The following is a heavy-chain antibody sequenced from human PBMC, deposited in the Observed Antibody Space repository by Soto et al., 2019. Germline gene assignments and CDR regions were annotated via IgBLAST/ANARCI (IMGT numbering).Heavy chain of an antibody. Sequence: PGGSLRLSCAASGFTFSGLGMHWVRQAPGKGLEWVAIIWYDGSDKYYADSVKGRFTISRDNSKNTLYLQMNSLRAEDTAVYHCAFGNLSYYFDFWGQGTPVTVSS. CDR2: IWYDGSDK. D-gene: IGHD3-16*01. CDR3: AFGNLSYYFDF. J-gene: IGHJ4*02. CDR1: GFTFSGLG. V-gene: IGHV3-33*01.